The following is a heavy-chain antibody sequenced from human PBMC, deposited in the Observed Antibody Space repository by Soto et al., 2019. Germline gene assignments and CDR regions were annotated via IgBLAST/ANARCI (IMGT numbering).Heavy chain of an antibody. CDR3: VRAPTQQLLHPAYFDF. D-gene: IGHD2-15*01. Sequence: PGESLKISCEGSGYSFTTLWIGHWIGWVRQTPDKGLEWVGIIYPGDSDTRYSPSFQGHVTISADKSTSTAYLHWSSLEASDTAIYYCVRAPTQQLLHPAYFDFWGQGTQVTVSS. CDR1: GYSFTTLWIGHW. CDR2: IYPGDSDT. J-gene: IGHJ4*02. V-gene: IGHV5-51*01.